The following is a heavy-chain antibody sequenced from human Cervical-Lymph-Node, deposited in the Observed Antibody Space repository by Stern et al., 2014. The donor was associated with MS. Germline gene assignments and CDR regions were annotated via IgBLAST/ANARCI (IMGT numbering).Heavy chain of an antibody. D-gene: IGHD5-18*01. CDR1: GGSVSSGSYY. CDR2: LYYSGST. CDR3: ARGGYSYGYGMDV. V-gene: IGHV4-61*01. Sequence: QVQLGQSGPGLVKPSETLSLTCTVSGGSVSSGSYYWSWIRQPPGKGLEWIGNLYYSGSTNYNPSLKSRVTISVDTSKNQVSLKLSSVTAADTAVYYCARGGYSYGYGMDVWGQGTTVTVSS. J-gene: IGHJ6*02.